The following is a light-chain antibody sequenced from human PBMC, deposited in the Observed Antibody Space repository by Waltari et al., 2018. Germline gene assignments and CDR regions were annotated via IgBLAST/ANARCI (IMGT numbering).Light chain of an antibody. Sequence: QSVLTQPPSASGTPGQRVSISCSGSASNIGSDSVNWYQQLPGAAPKLLIYIDNRRPAGVPDRFAGSKSGTSASLAIRWLQSEDEADYYCAAWDSRLNGVVFGGGTRLTVL. CDR2: IDN. CDR3: AAWDSRLNGVV. V-gene: IGLV1-44*01. CDR1: ASNIGSDS. J-gene: IGLJ2*01.